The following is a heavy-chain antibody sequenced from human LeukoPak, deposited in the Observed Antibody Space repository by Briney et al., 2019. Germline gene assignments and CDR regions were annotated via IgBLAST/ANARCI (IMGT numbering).Heavy chain of an antibody. CDR1: GGSISSSNYY. V-gene: IGHV4-39*07. CDR3: ASRLYGGSLTEGAFDI. Sequence: SETLSLTCTVSGGSISSSNYYWGWIRQPPGKGLEWIGSIYYSGSTYYNPSLKSRVTISVDTSKNQFSLKLSSVTAADTAVYYCASRLYGGSLTEGAFDIWGQGTMVTVSS. D-gene: IGHD3-16*01. J-gene: IGHJ3*02. CDR2: IYYSGST.